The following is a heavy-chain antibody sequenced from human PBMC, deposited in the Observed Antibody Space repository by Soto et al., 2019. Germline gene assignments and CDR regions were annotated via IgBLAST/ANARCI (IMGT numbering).Heavy chain of an antibody. CDR1: GYSFTSYW. CDR3: ARQSAQTYYDFWSGWPHHFDY. Sequence: PGESLKISCKGSGYSFTSYWIGWVRQMPGKGLEWMGIIYPGDSDTRYSPSFQGQVTISADKSISTAYLQWSSLKASDTAMYYCARQSAQTYYDFWSGWPHHFDYRGQGTLVTVSS. CDR2: IYPGDSDT. J-gene: IGHJ4*02. V-gene: IGHV5-51*01. D-gene: IGHD3-3*01.